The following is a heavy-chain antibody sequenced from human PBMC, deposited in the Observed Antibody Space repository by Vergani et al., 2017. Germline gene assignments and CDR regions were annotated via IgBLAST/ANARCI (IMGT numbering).Heavy chain of an antibody. Sequence: QVQLVQSGAEVKKPGSSVKVSCKASGGTFSSYAISWVRQAPGQGLEWMGRIIPILGIANYAQKFQGRVTITADKSTSTAYLELSSLRSEDTAVYYCARVDIVAGTSDHDYWGQGTLVTVSS. D-gene: IGHD5-12*01. V-gene: IGHV1-69*04. CDR3: ARVDIVAGTSDHDY. CDR1: GGTFSSYA. CDR2: IIPILGIA. J-gene: IGHJ4*02.